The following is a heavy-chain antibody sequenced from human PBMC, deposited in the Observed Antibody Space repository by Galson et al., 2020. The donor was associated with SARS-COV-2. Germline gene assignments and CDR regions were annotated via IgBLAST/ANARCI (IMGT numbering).Heavy chain of an antibody. CDR2: IYYSGTT. J-gene: IGHJ4*02. CDR1: GGSINTNTYY. CDR3: ARHPVAGTIYFDY. V-gene: IGHV4-39*01. D-gene: IGHD6-19*01. Sequence: SETLSLTCTVSGGSINTNTYYWGWIRQPPGKGLEWIGSIYYSGTTYYNPSLKSRVTISADTSKNQFSLRLNSVTAADTAVYYCARHPVAGTIYFDYWGQGTLATVSS.